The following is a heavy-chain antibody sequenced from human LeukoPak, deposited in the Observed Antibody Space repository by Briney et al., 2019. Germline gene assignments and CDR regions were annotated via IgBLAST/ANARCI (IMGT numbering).Heavy chain of an antibody. D-gene: IGHD1-14*01. CDR2: VHRSGAS. CDR1: GYCISRGYH. Sequence: PSETLSLTCCVSGYCISRGYHWAWVPQPPGKGLEWIGRVHRSGASDYNPSLNSPLTIAADTSKTQFSLKMDSVTAADTAVYYCARINFNPDYWGQGTRVSVSA. J-gene: IGHJ4*02. CDR3: ARINFNPDY. V-gene: IGHV4-38-2*01.